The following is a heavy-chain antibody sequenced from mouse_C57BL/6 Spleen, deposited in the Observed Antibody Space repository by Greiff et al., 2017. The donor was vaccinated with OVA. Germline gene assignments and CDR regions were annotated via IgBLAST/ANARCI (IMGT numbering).Heavy chain of an antibody. J-gene: IGHJ3*01. CDR2: IRNKANGYTT. D-gene: IGHD4-1*01. Sequence: EVMLVESGGGLVQPGGSLSLSCAASGFTFTDYYMSWVRQPPGKALEWLGFIRNKANGYTTEYSASVKGRFTISRDNSQSILYLQMHALRAEDSATYYCASSANWDVWFAYWGQGTLVTVSA. CDR3: ASSANWDVWFAY. CDR1: GFTFTDYY. V-gene: IGHV7-3*01.